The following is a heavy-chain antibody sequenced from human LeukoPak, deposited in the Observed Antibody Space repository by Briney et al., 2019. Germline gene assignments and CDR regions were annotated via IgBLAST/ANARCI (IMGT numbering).Heavy chain of an antibody. J-gene: IGHJ4*02. Sequence: PSETLSLTCTVSGDSIRSYYWSWIRQPPGKGLEWIGYISYSGSTNYNPSLKSRVTISIDTSKNQFSLRLSSVTAADTAVYYCARDSSGWSPLFDYWGQGTLVTVSS. CDR2: ISYSGST. V-gene: IGHV4-59*01. CDR3: ARDSSGWSPLFDY. CDR1: GDSIRSYY. D-gene: IGHD6-19*01.